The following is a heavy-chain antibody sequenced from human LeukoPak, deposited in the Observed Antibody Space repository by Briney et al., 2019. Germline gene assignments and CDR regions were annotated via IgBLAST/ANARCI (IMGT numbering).Heavy chain of an antibody. V-gene: IGHV4-59*01. CDR3: ARDAETTYGVNWFDP. D-gene: IGHD1-7*01. CDR1: GGSISSYY. CDR2: IYYSGST. J-gene: IGHJ5*02. Sequence: PSETQSLTCTVSGGSISSYYWSWIRQPPGKGLEWIGYIYYSGSTNYNPSLKSRVTISVDTSKNQFSLKLSPVTAADTAVYYCARDAETTYGVNWFDPWGQGTLVTVSS.